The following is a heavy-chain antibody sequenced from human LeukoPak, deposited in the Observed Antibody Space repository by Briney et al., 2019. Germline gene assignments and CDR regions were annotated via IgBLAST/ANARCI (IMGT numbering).Heavy chain of an antibody. D-gene: IGHD6-6*01. CDR2: INPSGDST. CDR1: GYTFTSYY. J-gene: IGHJ3*02. CDR3: ARVLSTSRRHDAFDI. Sequence: ASVKVSCKASGYTFTSYYMHWVRQAPGQGLEKMGMINPSGDSTIYARKFQGRVTMTGDMSTSTVYMEMNSLRSEDTAVYFCARVLSTSRRHDAFDIWGQGTMVTVSS. V-gene: IGHV1-46*01.